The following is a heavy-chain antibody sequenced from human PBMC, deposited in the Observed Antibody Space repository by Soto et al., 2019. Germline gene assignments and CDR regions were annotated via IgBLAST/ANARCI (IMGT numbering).Heavy chain of an antibody. D-gene: IGHD1-7*01. V-gene: IGHV6-1*01. CDR1: GDSVSSNNAA. J-gene: IGHJ6*03. Sequence: SQTLSLTCAISGDSVSSNNAAWNWIRQSPSRGLEWLGRTYYRSRWYNDYAVSVKSRITVNPDTSKNQFSLQLSSVTPEDTAVYYCAGTTSHYWYYMDVWGKGTTVTVSS. CDR3: AGTTSHYWYYMDV. CDR2: TYYRSRWYN.